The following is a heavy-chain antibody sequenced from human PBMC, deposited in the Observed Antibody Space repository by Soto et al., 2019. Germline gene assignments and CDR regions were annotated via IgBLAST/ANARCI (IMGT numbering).Heavy chain of an antibody. D-gene: IGHD6-19*01. CDR3: ARDQAAVAADNWFDP. CDR1: GGSISSYY. Sequence: SETLSLTCTVSGGSISSYYWSWIRQPPGKGLEWIGYIYYSGSTNYNPSLKSRVTISVDTSKNQFSLNLSSVTAADTAVYYCARDQAAVAADNWFDPWGQGTLVTVSS. J-gene: IGHJ5*02. V-gene: IGHV4-59*01. CDR2: IYYSGST.